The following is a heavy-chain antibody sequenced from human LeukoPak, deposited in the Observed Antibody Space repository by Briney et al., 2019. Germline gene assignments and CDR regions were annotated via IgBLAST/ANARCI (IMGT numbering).Heavy chain of an antibody. CDR2: ISSSSDSI. Sequence: PGGSLRLSCAASGFTFSTYGMTWVRQAPGKGLEWISYISSSSDSIKYADSVKGRFTSSRDNAKNSLYLQMNSLRAEDTAVYYCARENPISGSRNIDYWGQGTLVTVSS. J-gene: IGHJ4*02. D-gene: IGHD3-10*01. V-gene: IGHV3-48*04. CDR1: GFTFSTYG. CDR3: ARENPISGSRNIDY.